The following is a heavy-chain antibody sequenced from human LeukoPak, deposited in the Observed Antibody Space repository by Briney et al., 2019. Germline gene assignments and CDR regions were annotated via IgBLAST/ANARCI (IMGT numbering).Heavy chain of an antibody. J-gene: IGHJ4*02. CDR1: RFTFNTYA. CDR3: ATVKRDCSGGTCYSYDY. D-gene: IGHD2-15*01. CDR2: ISSNGDIT. V-gene: IGHV3-23*01. Sequence: PGGSLRLSCVASRFTFNTYAVNWVRQAPGKGLEWVSAISSNGDITYYADSVRGRFTISRDNSKNTVFLQMNSLRADDTAVYYCATVKRDCSGGTCYSYDYWGQGTLVTASS.